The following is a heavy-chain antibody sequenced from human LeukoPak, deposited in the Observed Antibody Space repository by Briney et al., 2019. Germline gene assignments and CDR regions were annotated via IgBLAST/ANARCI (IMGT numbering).Heavy chain of an antibody. Sequence: GRSLRLSCAASGFTFSSYAMHWVRQAPGKGLEWVAVISYDGSNKYYADSVKGRFTISRDNSKNTLYLQMNSLRAEDTAVYYCARESTGDSGYFDYWGQGTLVTVSS. J-gene: IGHJ4*02. V-gene: IGHV3-30-3*01. CDR3: ARESTGDSGYFDY. D-gene: IGHD7-27*01. CDR1: GFTFSSYA. CDR2: ISYDGSNK.